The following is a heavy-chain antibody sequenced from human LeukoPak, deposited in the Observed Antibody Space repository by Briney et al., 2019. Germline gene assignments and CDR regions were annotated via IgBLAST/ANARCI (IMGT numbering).Heavy chain of an antibody. J-gene: IGHJ6*02. Sequence: AGSLRLSCAASGFTFSSYTMNWVRQAPGKGLDWVSSISGSSSYIFYAESLKGRFTISRDNAKNSLYLQVNSLRAEDTAVYYCAREGSGYDHFYYYYGMDVWGPGTTVTVSS. V-gene: IGHV3-21*01. CDR2: ISGSSSYI. CDR1: GFTFSSYT. CDR3: AREGSGYDHFYYYYGMDV. D-gene: IGHD5-12*01.